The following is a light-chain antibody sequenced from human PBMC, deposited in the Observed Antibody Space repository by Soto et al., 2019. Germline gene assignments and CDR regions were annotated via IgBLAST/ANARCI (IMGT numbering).Light chain of an antibody. Sequence: DIQMTQSPSTLSASVGDRVTITCRASQSISRSLAWYQQKPGKHPNLLIYDASSLESGVPSRFSGSGFGTDFTLTISSLQPDDFATYYCQQYNSYLLTFGPGTTVDIK. CDR3: QQYNSYLLT. J-gene: IGKJ3*01. CDR2: DAS. V-gene: IGKV1-5*01. CDR1: QSISRS.